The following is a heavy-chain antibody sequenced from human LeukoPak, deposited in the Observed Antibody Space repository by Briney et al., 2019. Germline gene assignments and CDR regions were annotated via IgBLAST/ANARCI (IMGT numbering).Heavy chain of an antibody. Sequence: SETLSLTCTVSGGSISSSSYYWSWIRQPPGKGLEWLGYIYYSGSTNYNPSLKSRVTISVDTSKNQFSLKLSSVTAADTAVYYCAREYDSSGYYSIGYWGQGTLVTVSS. J-gene: IGHJ4*02. D-gene: IGHD3-22*01. CDR3: AREYDSSGYYSIGY. CDR2: IYYSGST. CDR1: GGSISSSSYY. V-gene: IGHV4-61*01.